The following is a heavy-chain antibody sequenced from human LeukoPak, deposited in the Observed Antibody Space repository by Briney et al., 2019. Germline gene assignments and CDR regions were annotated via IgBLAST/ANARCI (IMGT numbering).Heavy chain of an antibody. CDR2: ISTDGSST. V-gene: IGHV3-74*01. CDR3: ARVRSGTWNGYEY. CDR1: GFIFSSYW. J-gene: IGHJ4*02. Sequence: GGSLRLSCAASGFIFSSYWMHWFRQGPGKGLVWVSRISTDGSSTSYADSVKGRFTISRDNAKNTLYLQMDSLRAEDSAVYYCARVRSGTWNGYEYWGQGTLVTVSS. D-gene: IGHD3-3*01.